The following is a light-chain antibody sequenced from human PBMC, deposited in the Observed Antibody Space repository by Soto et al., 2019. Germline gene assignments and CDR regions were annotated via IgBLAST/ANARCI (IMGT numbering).Light chain of an antibody. V-gene: IGKV3-20*01. CDR3: QQYASLPRT. Sequence: EIVLAHSPGTLSVSPGDGATLSCGASHTVGKNYLAWYQQRPGQAPRLLIHGASSRATGIPDRFSGSGSGTEFTLTIGRLEPEDFAVYFCQQYASLPRTFGQGTKVDIK. J-gene: IGKJ1*01. CDR2: GAS. CDR1: HTVGKNY.